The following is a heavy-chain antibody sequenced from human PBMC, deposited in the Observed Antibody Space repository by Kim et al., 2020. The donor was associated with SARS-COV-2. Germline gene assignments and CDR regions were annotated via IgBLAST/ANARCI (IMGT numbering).Heavy chain of an antibody. Sequence: SETLSLTCTVSGGSISSSDYYWSWIRQPPGKGLEWIGYIYYSGSTYYNPSLKSRVTISVDTSKNQFSLKLSSMTAADTAIYYCAREDARGSMDVWGQGTTVTVSS. CDR2: IYYSGST. V-gene: IGHV4-30-4*01. J-gene: IGHJ6*02. D-gene: IGHD2-8*01. CDR3: AREDARGSMDV. CDR1: GGSISSSDYY.